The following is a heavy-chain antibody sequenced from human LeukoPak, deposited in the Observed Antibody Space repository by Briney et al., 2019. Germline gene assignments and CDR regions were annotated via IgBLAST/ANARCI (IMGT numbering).Heavy chain of an antibody. D-gene: IGHD1-26*01. CDR2: IYYSGST. CDR1: GGSISSSSYY. J-gene: IGHJ4*02. CDR3: ARHTDSGATTSHIDD. V-gene: IGHV4-39*01. Sequence: SETLSLTCTVSGGSISSSSYYWGWIRQPPGKGLEWIGSIYYSGSTYYNPSLKSRVTISVNTSKNQFPLKLSSVTAPHTTMYYCARHTDSGATTSHIDDWGQGTLVTVSS.